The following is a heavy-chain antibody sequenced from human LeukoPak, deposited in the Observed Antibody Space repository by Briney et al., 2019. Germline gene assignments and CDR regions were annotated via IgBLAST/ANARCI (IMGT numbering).Heavy chain of an antibody. CDR3: ARDKGIQLWSTRYYFDY. CDR2: IKQDGSEK. Sequence: GGSLRLSCAASGFTFSSYWMSWVRQAPGKGLEWVANIKQDGSEKYCVDSVKGRFTISRDNAKNSLYLQMNSLRAEDTAVYYCARDKGIQLWSTRYYFDYWGQGTLVTVSS. D-gene: IGHD5-18*01. V-gene: IGHV3-7*01. CDR1: GFTFSSYW. J-gene: IGHJ4*02.